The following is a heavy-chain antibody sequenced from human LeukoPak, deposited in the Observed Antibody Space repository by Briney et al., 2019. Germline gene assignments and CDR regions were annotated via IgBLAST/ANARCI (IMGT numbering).Heavy chain of an antibody. Sequence: SETLSLTCTVSGGSISSSSYYWGWIRQPPGKGLEWIGSIYYSGSTYYNPSLKSRVTISVDTSKNQFSLKLSSVTAADTAVYYCARVPLYYYDRLRAFDIWGQGTMVTVSS. J-gene: IGHJ3*02. CDR3: ARVPLYYYDRLRAFDI. CDR1: GGSISSSSYY. CDR2: IYYSGST. D-gene: IGHD3-22*01. V-gene: IGHV4-39*07.